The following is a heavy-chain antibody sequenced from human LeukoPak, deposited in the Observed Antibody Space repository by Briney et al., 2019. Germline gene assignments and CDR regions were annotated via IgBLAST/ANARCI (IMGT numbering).Heavy chain of an antibody. Sequence: SETLSLTCTVSGGPIGSSSYYWGWIRQPPGKGLEWIGSIYYSGSTYYNPSLKSRVTISVDTSKNQFSLKLSSVTAADTAVYYCARGPANYYDSSGTFDYWGQGTLVTVSS. CDR3: ARGPANYYDSSGTFDY. CDR2: IYYSGST. D-gene: IGHD3-22*01. J-gene: IGHJ4*02. V-gene: IGHV4-39*07. CDR1: GGPIGSSSYY.